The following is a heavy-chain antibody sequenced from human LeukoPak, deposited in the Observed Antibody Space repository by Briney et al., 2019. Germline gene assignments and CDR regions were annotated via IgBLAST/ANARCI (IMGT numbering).Heavy chain of an antibody. Sequence: PGGSLRLSCAASGFTFSSYGMHWVRHAPGKGLEWVAFIRYDGSDKYYADSVKGRFTISRDNSKNTLYLQMNSLRAEDTAVYYCASLGYCSSTSCYVTDYWGQGTLVTVSS. D-gene: IGHD2-2*01. CDR3: ASLGYCSSTSCYVTDY. CDR1: GFTFSSYG. J-gene: IGHJ4*02. V-gene: IGHV3-30*02. CDR2: IRYDGSDK.